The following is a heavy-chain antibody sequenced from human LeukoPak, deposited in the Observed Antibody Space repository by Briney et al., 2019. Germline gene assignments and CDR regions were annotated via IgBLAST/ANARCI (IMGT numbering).Heavy chain of an antibody. J-gene: IGHJ4*02. Sequence: ETLSLTCTVSGGSISSSSYYWGWIRQPPGKGLEWVSSISSSSSYIYYADSVKGRFTISRDNAKNSLYLQMNSLRAEDTAVYYCARGRVLYGSGSYYNGYVDYWGQGTLVTVSS. CDR3: ARGRVLYGSGSYYNGYVDY. CDR1: GGSISSSSYY. CDR2: ISSSSSYI. V-gene: IGHV3-21*01. D-gene: IGHD3-10*01.